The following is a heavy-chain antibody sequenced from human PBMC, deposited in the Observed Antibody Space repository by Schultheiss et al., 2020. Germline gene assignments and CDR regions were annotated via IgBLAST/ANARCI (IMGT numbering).Heavy chain of an antibody. D-gene: IGHD3-9*01. CDR3: AKGQFDWLSLKHYWYFDL. CDR1: GFTFSSYA. J-gene: IGHJ2*01. CDR2: ISGSGGST. V-gene: IGHV3-23*01. Sequence: GESLKISCAASGFTFSSYAMSWVRQAPGKGLEWVSAISGSGGSTYYADSVKGRFTISRDNSKNTLYLQMNSLRAEDTAVYYCAKGQFDWLSLKHYWYFDLWGRGTLVTVSS.